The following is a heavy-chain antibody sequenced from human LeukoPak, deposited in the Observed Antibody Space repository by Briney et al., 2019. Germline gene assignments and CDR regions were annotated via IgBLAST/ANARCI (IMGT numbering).Heavy chain of an antibody. J-gene: IGHJ1*01. D-gene: IGHD4-17*01. CDR2: ISTYNGAT. V-gene: IGHV1-18*01. CDR3: ARGGDYGDFYFQH. Sequence: ASVKVSCNTSGYTFINHGISWVRQAPGRGLEWVGWISTYNGATQYPEKLQGRDTMTTDTSTNTVYMELRSLGSDDTAIYYCARGGDYGDFYFQHWGQGTLVTVSS. CDR1: GYTFINHG.